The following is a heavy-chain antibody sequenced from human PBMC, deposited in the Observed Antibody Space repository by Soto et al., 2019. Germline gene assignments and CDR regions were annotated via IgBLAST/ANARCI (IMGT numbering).Heavy chain of an antibody. D-gene: IGHD5-18*01. J-gene: IGHJ6*02. CDR3: ARGAYSYGYSYYYYGMDV. CDR1: GGSISSGGYY. V-gene: IGHV4-31*03. Sequence: SETLSLTCTVSGGSISSGGYYWSWIRQHPGKGLEWIGYIYYSGSTYYNPSLKSRVTISVDTSKNQFSLKLSSVTAADTAVYYCARGAYSYGYSYYYYGMDVWGQGTTVTVSS. CDR2: IYYSGST.